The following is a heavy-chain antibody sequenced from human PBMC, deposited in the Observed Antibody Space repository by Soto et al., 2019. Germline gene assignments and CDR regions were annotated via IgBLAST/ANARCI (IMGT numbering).Heavy chain of an antibody. D-gene: IGHD2-2*01. CDR1: GITFSRYD. CDR3: ATHACDL. CDR2: INGGRS. J-gene: IGHJ5*02. V-gene: IGHV3-23*01. Sequence: EVQLLESGGGLVQPGGSLRLSCEASGITFSRYDMSWVRQAPGKGLEWVSAINGGRSFYGDSVEGRFTVSRDNSKNTLYLQMNSLRVEDTAIYYCATHACDLWGQGTLVTVSP.